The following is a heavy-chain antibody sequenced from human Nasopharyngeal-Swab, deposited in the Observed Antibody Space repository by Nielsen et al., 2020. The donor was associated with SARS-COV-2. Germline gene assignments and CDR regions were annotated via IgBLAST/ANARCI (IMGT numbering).Heavy chain of an antibody. Sequence: ASVNVSFKASGYTFTSYVIIWVRQAPGQGLEWMGWISAYNGNTNYAQKLQGRVTMTTDTSTSTAYMELRSLRSDDTAVYYCARENIVVVPAATYYYGMDVWGQGTTVTVSS. D-gene: IGHD2-2*01. V-gene: IGHV1-18*01. J-gene: IGHJ6*02. CDR3: ARENIVVVPAATYYYGMDV. CDR2: ISAYNGNT. CDR1: GYTFTSYV.